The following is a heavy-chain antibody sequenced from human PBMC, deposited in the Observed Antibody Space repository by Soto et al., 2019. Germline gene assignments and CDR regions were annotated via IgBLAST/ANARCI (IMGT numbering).Heavy chain of an antibody. CDR2: ISGSGGST. CDR3: AKALQLVPSTKFDP. J-gene: IGHJ5*02. D-gene: IGHD6-6*01. Sequence: PGGSLRLSCAASGFTFSSYAMSWVRQAPGKGLEWVSAISGSGGSTYYADSVKGRFTISRDNSKNTLYLQMNSLRAEDTAVYYSAKALQLVPSTKFDPWGQGTLVTVSS. V-gene: IGHV3-23*01. CDR1: GFTFSSYA.